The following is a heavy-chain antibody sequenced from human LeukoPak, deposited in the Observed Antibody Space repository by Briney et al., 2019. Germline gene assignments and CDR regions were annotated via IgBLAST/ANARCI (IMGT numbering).Heavy chain of an antibody. CDR3: AKDGPLVGPYYFDY. CDR2: ISGSGVST. Sequence: GGSLRLSCSASGFIFNNYAMQWVRQAAGKGLEWVSAISGSGVSTYYADSVKGRFTISRDNSKNMLYLQMNSLRAEDTAVYYCAKDGPLVGPYYFDYWGQGTLVTVSS. V-gene: IGHV3-23*01. D-gene: IGHD1-26*01. J-gene: IGHJ4*02. CDR1: GFIFNNYA.